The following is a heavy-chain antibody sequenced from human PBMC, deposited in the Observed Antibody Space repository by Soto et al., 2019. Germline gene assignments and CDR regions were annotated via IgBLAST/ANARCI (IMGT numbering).Heavy chain of an antibody. D-gene: IGHD4-17*01. CDR3: ARDRVGYGDFEY. Sequence: SETLSLTCTVSGGSISSGGYCWSWTRQHPWKGLEWIGYIYYSGSTYYNPSLTSRVTISVDTSKNQFSLKLSSVTAADTALYYCARDRVGYGDFEYWGQGTLVTVSS. J-gene: IGHJ4*02. CDR2: IYYSGST. CDR1: GGSISSGGYC. V-gene: IGHV4-31*02.